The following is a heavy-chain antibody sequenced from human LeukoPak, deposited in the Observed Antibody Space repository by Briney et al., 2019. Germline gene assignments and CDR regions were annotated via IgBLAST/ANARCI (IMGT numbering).Heavy chain of an antibody. V-gene: IGHV1-2*06. CDR3: ARALYSGSYTYFDY. D-gene: IGHD1-26*01. CDR1: GYTFTGYY. CDR2: INPNSGGT. J-gene: IGHJ4*02. Sequence: ASVKVSCKASGYTFTGYYMHWVRQAPGQGLEWMGRINPNSGGTNYAQKFQGRVTITTDESTSTAYMELSSLRSEDTAVYYCARALYSGSYTYFDYWGQGTLVTVSS.